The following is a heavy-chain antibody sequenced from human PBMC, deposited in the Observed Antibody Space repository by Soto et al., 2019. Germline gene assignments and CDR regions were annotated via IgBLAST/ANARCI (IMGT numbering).Heavy chain of an antibody. J-gene: IGHJ4*02. CDR3: ARDRHYHDTSGYYPLLDF. Sequence: QVQLQESGPGLVKPSQTLSLTCTVSGGSISSGFNYWSWIRQPPGKGLEWIGYIYYSGSTYYNPSLNSRVTISVDTSKNQFSLKLSSVTAADTAVYYCARDRHYHDTSGYYPLLDFWGQGTLVTVSS. D-gene: IGHD3-22*01. CDR1: GGSISSGFNY. V-gene: IGHV4-30-4*01. CDR2: IYYSGST.